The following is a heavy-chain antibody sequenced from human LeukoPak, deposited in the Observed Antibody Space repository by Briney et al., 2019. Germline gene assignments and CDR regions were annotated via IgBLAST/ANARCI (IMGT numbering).Heavy chain of an antibody. CDR3: ARHVVNSSGDYFDY. CDR1: GGSFSGYY. CDR2: INHSGST. J-gene: IGHJ4*02. Sequence: SETLSLTRAVHGGSFSGYYWSWIRQPPGKGLEWIGEINHSGSTNYNPSLKSRVTISVDTSKNQFSLNLSSVTAADTAVYYCARHVVNSSGDYFDYWGQGTLVTVSS. V-gene: IGHV4-34*01. D-gene: IGHD6-19*01.